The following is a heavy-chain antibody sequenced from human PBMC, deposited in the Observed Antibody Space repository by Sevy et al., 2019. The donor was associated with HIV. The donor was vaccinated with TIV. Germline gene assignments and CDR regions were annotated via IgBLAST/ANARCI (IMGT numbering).Heavy chain of an antibody. CDR3: ARDDYDILTGYSYFDY. Sequence: GSLRLSCAASGFTFSDYYMSWIRQAPGKGLEWVSYIRSSGSTIYYADCVKGRITISRDNAKNSLYLQMNSRRAEDTAVYYWARDDYDILTGYSYFDYWGQGTLVTVSS. CDR1: GFTFSDYY. D-gene: IGHD3-9*01. V-gene: IGHV3-11*01. CDR2: IRSSGSTI. J-gene: IGHJ4*02.